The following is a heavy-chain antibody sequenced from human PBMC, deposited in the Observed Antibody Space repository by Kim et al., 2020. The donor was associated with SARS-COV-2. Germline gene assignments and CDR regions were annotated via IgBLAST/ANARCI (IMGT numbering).Heavy chain of an antibody. D-gene: IGHD1-26*01. J-gene: IGHJ3*01. V-gene: IGHV1-3*04. Sequence: ASVKVSCKASGYTFTNHVIHWVRQAPGQRLEWMGWINTGTGATEYSQNFQGRVTITRDTSASTAYMELSSLRSEDTAVYFCARIIIVGSSALDVWGQGTMVIVYS. CDR2: INTGTGAT. CDR1: GYTFTNHV. CDR3: ARIIIVGSSALDV.